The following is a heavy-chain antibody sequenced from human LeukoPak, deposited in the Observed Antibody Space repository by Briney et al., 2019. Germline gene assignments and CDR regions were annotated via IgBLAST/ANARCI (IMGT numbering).Heavy chain of an antibody. Sequence: SETLSLTCTVSGXSISNYYWSWIRQPPGKGLEWIGYIYYSGSTYYNPSLRSRVTISVDTSKNQFSLNLNSVTAADTAAYYCARALSGTYGLFQHWGQGTLVTVSS. CDR2: IYYSGST. J-gene: IGHJ1*01. CDR1: GXSISNYY. CDR3: ARALSGTYGLFQH. V-gene: IGHV4-59*01. D-gene: IGHD1-26*01.